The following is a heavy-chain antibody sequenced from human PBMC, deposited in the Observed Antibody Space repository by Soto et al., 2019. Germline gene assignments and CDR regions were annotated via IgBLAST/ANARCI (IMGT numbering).Heavy chain of an antibody. D-gene: IGHD2-2*01. J-gene: IGHJ6*02. CDR1: GGTFSSYA. CDR2: IIPISGTS. CDR3: ARGRIPMHVYYYYYGMEV. V-gene: IGHV1-69*01. Sequence: QVQLVQSGAEVKKPGSSVKVSCKASGGTFSSYAISWVRQAPGQGLEWMGGIIPISGTSNYAQKFQGRVTITADESTSTAYMELSSLRSEDTAVYYCARGRIPMHVYYYYYGMEVWGQGTTVTVSS.